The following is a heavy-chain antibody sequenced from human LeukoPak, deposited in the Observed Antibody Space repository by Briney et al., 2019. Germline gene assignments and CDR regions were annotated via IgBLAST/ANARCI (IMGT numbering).Heavy chain of an antibody. Sequence: SETLSLTCIVPGASISRSSYSWGWIRQPPGKGLEWIGIINYSGSTYYNPSLESRVTISVDTSKDQSSLKLTSVTAADTAVYYCARDRKAYCGGDCYWEIYYYYMDVWGKGTTVTVSS. CDR2: INYSGST. D-gene: IGHD2-21*01. V-gene: IGHV4-39*07. CDR1: GASISRSSYS. CDR3: ARDRKAYCGGDCYWEIYYYYMDV. J-gene: IGHJ6*03.